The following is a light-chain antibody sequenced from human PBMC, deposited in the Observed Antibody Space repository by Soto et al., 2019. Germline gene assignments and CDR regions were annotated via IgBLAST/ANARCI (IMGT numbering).Light chain of an antibody. J-gene: IGKJ2*01. CDR1: QSISTE. CDR2: SAS. CDR3: QQGHNWPLT. V-gene: IGKV3-15*01. Sequence: EIVMTQSPATLSLSPGERATLSCRASQSISTELAWYQQKPGQPPRLLIYSASTRATGVPARFTGSGSGSEFTLTISRLQSEDFAVYYCQQGHNWPLTFGQGTRLEIK.